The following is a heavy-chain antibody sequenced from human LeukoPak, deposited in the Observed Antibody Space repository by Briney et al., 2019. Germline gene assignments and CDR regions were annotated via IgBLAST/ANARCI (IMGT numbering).Heavy chain of an antibody. V-gene: IGHV4-59*12. CDR2: IYYSGST. J-gene: IGHJ4*02. Sequence: SETLSLTCTVSAGSISSYYWSWIRQPPGKGLEWIGYIYYSGSTNYNPSLKSRVTISVDTSKNQFSLRLSSVTAADTAVYYCARDDYSNYARFDYWGQGALVTVSS. CDR3: ARDDYSNYARFDY. CDR1: AGSISSYY. D-gene: IGHD4-4*01.